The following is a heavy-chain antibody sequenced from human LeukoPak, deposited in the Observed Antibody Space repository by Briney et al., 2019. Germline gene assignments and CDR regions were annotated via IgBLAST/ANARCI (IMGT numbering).Heavy chain of an antibody. CDR1: GFLVSSYS. J-gene: IGHJ4*02. CDR2: ISKNGENT. Sequence: GGSLRLSCAASGFLVSSYSMHWVRQAPGKGLEFVSAISKNGENTYYANSVKGRFTISRDNAKNSLYLQMNSLRAEDTAVYYCARGYGRDGYNLLYYFDYWGQGTLVTVSS. V-gene: IGHV3-64*01. D-gene: IGHD5-24*01. CDR3: ARGYGRDGYNLLYYFDY.